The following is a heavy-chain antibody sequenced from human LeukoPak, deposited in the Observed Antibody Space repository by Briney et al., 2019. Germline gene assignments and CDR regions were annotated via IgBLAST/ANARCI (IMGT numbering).Heavy chain of an antibody. V-gene: IGHV4-34*01. J-gene: IGHJ4*02. D-gene: IGHD1-26*01. CDR3: ARGRIVGATRLDY. CDR2: INHSGST. CDR1: GGSFSGYY. Sequence: LSETLSLTCAVYGGSFSGYYWSWIRQPPGKGLEWIGEINHSGSTNYNPSLKSRVTISVDTSKNQFSLKLSSVTAADTAVYYCARGRIVGATRLDYWGQGTLVTVSS.